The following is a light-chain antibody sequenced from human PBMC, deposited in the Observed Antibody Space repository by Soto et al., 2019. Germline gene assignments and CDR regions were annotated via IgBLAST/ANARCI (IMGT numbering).Light chain of an antibody. J-gene: IGKJ2*01. CDR1: QSLLYSSNNENY. Sequence: DTVMTQSPDSLAVSLGERATINCKSSQSLLYSSNNENYLAWYQQKPGQPPQLLIYWASTPEYGVPDRFSGSGSGTDFTLTISSLQAEDVAVYYCQQYYSAPYTFGQGTKLEIK. CDR3: QQYYSAPYT. CDR2: WAS. V-gene: IGKV4-1*01.